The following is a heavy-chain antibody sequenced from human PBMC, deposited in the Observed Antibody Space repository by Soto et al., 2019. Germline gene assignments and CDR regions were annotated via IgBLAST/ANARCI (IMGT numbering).Heavy chain of an antibody. CDR2: INPNSGGT. V-gene: IGHV1-2*04. Sequence: SVKVSCKASGYSFTDYHIHWVRQAPGQGLEWLGWINPNSGGTNYAQKFQGWVTMTRDTSISTAYMELSRLRSDDTAVYYCARVPSDGYYAFDIWGQGTMVTVSS. D-gene: IGHD3-22*01. CDR1: GYSFTDYH. CDR3: ARVPSDGYYAFDI. J-gene: IGHJ3*02.